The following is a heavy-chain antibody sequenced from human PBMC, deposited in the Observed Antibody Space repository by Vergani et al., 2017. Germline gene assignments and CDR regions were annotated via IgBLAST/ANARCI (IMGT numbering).Heavy chain of an antibody. Sequence: QVQLVQSGAEEKKPGASVNVSCKASGYTFTDYYIHWVRQAPGQGLEWMGWINPNKGGTNYAQKFQSRVTMTRDTSISTAYVELSRLRSDDTAVYYCARDYGMDVWGQGTTVTVSS. V-gene: IGHV1-2*02. CDR2: INPNKGGT. CDR3: ARDYGMDV. CDR1: GYTFTDYY. J-gene: IGHJ6*02.